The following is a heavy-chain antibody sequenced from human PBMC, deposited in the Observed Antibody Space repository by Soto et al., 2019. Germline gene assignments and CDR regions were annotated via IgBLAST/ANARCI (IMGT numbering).Heavy chain of an antibody. CDR3: ARDLDWSFDY. V-gene: IGHV6-1*01. Sequence: PSQTLSLTSVVSGDSVSTNYVAWKWIRQSPSRGLEWLGKTSYRSKWNSDYAVSMQSRITINPDTSKNQFSLHLNAVTPEDTAIYYCARDLDWSFDYWGQGTLVTVSS. J-gene: IGHJ4*02. CDR2: TSYRSKWNS. CDR1: GDSVSTNYVA. D-gene: IGHD3-9*01.